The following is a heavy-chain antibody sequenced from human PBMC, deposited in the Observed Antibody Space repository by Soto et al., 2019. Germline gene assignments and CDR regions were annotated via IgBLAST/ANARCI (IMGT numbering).Heavy chain of an antibody. V-gene: IGHV1-69*01. J-gene: IGHJ6*02. Sequence: QVQLVQSGAEVKKPWSSVKGSCKASVGTFSSYAISWVRHAPGQGLEWMGGIIPIFGTANYAQKFKGRVTITADESTSTAYMELSSLRSEDTAVYYCARGITGTTFSYYYYGMDVWGQGTTVTVSS. D-gene: IGHD1-20*01. CDR1: VGTFSSYA. CDR2: IIPIFGTA. CDR3: ARGITGTTFSYYYYGMDV.